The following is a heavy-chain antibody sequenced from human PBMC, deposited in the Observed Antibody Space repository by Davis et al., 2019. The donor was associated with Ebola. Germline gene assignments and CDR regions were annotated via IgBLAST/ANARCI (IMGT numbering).Heavy chain of an antibody. Sequence: GESLKISCAASGFTFSSYWMHWVRQAPGKGLVWVSRINSDGSSTSYADSVKGRFTISRDNAKNTLYLQMNSLRAEDTAVYYCARGLYYYDSSGSYSWGQGTLVTVSS. CDR1: GFTFSSYW. J-gene: IGHJ4*02. D-gene: IGHD3-22*01. CDR3: ARGLYYYDSSGSYS. V-gene: IGHV3-74*01. CDR2: INSDGSST.